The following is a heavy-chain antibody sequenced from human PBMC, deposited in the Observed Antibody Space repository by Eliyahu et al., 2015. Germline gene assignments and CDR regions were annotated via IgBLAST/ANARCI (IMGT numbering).Heavy chain of an antibody. V-gene: IGHV4-4*07. Sequence: QVQLQESGPGLVXPSXTLSLTCTXSGGPLSGYYWSWIRQPAGKGLEWIGRIDASGSTIYNPSLKSRVTVSVDTSKNQVSLNLNSVTAADTAVYYCARVGAVAGIFGNYLDYWGQGTLVTVSS. CDR3: ARVGAVAGIFGNYLDY. CDR2: IDASGST. J-gene: IGHJ4*02. CDR1: GGPLSGYY. D-gene: IGHD6-19*01.